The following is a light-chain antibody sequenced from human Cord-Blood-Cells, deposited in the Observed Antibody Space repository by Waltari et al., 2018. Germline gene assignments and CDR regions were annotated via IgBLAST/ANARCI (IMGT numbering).Light chain of an antibody. CDR2: AAS. CDR3: QQSYSTPRT. J-gene: IGKJ4*01. V-gene: IGKV1-39*01. Sequence: DIKMTQPPSSLLAYEGAKFTLTCRASQSISSYLNWYQQKPGKAPKLLIYAASSLQSGVPSRFSGSGSGTDFTLTISSLQPEDFATYYCQQSYSTPRTFGGGTKVEIK. CDR1: QSISSY.